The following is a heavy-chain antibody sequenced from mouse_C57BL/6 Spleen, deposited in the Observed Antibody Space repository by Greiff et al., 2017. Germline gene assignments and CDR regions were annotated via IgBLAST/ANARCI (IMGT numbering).Heavy chain of an antibody. D-gene: IGHD4-1*01. V-gene: IGHV1-52*01. Sequence: VQLQQPGAELVRPGSSVKLSCKASGYTFTSYWMHWVKQRPIQGLEWIGNIDPSDSETHYNQKFKDKATLTVDKSSSTAYMQLSSLTSEDSAVYYCARSGTGTKYFDVWGTGSTVTVSS. CDR3: ARSGTGTKYFDV. CDR1: GYTFTSYW. CDR2: IDPSDSET. J-gene: IGHJ1*03.